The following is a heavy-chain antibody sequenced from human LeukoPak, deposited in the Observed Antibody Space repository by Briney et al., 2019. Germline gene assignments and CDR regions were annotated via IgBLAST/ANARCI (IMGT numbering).Heavy chain of an antibody. CDR1: GFAFSNYG. J-gene: IGHJ4*02. CDR2: ITGSGSTT. CDR3: ALLLTPLDY. D-gene: IGHD3-22*01. V-gene: IGHV3-23*01. Sequence: GGSLRLSGAASGFAFSNYGMNWVRQAPGKRLEWVSGITGSGSTTYYADSVKGRFTISRDNSKNTLYLQMNSLRAEDTAVYYCALLLTPLDYWGQGTLVTVSS.